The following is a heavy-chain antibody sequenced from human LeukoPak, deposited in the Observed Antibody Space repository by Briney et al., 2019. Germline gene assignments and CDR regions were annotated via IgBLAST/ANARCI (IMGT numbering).Heavy chain of an antibody. V-gene: IGHV4-59*08. CDR2: VYYSGST. CDR1: GGSISSDY. Sequence: PSETLSLTCTVSGGSISSDYWSWIRQPPGKGLEWIGYVYYSGSTNYNPSLKSRVTISIDTSKNQFSLKLSSVTAADTAVYYCAGRSSSASYNAWFDPWGQGTLVTVSS. CDR3: AGRSSSASYNAWFDP. J-gene: IGHJ5*02. D-gene: IGHD6-6*01.